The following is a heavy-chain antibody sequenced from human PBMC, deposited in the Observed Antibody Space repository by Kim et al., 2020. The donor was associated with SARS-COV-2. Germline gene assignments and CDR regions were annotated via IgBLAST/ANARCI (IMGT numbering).Heavy chain of an antibody. CDR1: GFSFSSYA. D-gene: IGHD3-10*01. Sequence: GGSLRLSCAASGFSFSSYAMSWVRQAPGKGLEWVAAMSATSGTTYYADSVQGRFVMSRDNSKSTLHLQMASLTVEDTAVSYCAKDFGEGRVYFDSWGQG. CDR3: AKDFGEGRVYFDS. V-gene: IGHV3-23*01. J-gene: IGHJ4*02. CDR2: MSATSGTT.